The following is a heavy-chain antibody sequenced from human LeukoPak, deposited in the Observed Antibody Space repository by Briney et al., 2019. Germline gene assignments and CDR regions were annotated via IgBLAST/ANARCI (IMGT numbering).Heavy chain of an antibody. V-gene: IGHV3-48*03. Sequence: GGSLRLSCAASGFTFSSYEMNWVRQAPGKGLEWVSYISSSGSTIYYADSVKGRFTISRDNSANTLYLQMSSLRVEDTAVYYCAREWGRIAVAGGPGYWGQGALVTVSS. D-gene: IGHD6-19*01. CDR2: ISSSGSTI. J-gene: IGHJ4*02. CDR1: GFTFSSYE. CDR3: AREWGRIAVAGGPGY.